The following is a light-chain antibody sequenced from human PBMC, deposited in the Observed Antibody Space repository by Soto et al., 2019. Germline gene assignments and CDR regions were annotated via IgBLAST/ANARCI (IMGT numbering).Light chain of an antibody. CDR1: NTDIGGYDH. CDR2: DVS. V-gene: IGLV2-14*03. Sequence: QSVLSPPDPVSGYLGESITISCTGTNTDIGGYDHVSWYQHHPGKAPKLMIYDVSNRPSGVSNRFSGSKSGNTASLTISGLQAEDEADYYCSLYTSSSLYVFGTGTKVTVL. J-gene: IGLJ1*01. CDR3: SLYTSSSLYV.